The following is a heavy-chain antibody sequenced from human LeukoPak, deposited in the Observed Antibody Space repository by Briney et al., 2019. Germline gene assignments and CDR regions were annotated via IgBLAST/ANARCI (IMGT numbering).Heavy chain of an antibody. CDR2: IYYSGST. J-gene: IGHJ3*02. CDR1: GGSISSYY. D-gene: IGHD5-18*01. CDR3: ARVGYSYGSPDAFDI. V-gene: IGHV4-59*01. Sequence: PSETLSLTCTVSGGSISSYYWSWIRQPSGKGLEWIGYIYYSGSTNYNPSLKSRVTISVDTSKNQFSLKLSSVTAADTAVYYCARVGYSYGSPDAFDIWGQGTMVTVSS.